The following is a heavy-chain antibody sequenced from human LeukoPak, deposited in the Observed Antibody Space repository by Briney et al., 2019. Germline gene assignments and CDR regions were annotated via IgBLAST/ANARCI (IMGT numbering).Heavy chain of an antibody. Sequence: SETLSLTCNVSGGSINSIRYYWVWLRQPPGKGLEWIGSIYYSRSIYYSPSLKSRVTISVDTSKNQFSLKVTSVTAADTAVYYCARNIYYDASGYYPRHFDFWGQGTLVTVSS. J-gene: IGHJ4*02. D-gene: IGHD3-22*01. CDR2: IYYSRSI. CDR3: ARNIYYDASGYYPRHFDF. CDR1: GGSINSIRYY. V-gene: IGHV4-39*07.